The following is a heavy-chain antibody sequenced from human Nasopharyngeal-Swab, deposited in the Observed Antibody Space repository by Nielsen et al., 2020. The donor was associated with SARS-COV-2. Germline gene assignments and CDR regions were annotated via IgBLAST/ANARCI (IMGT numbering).Heavy chain of an antibody. CDR2: ISYDGSNK. CDR1: GFTFSSYG. Sequence: GESLKISCAASGFTFSSYGMHWVRQAPGKGLEWVAVISYDGSNKYYADSVKGRFTISRDNSKNTLYLQMNSLRAEDTAVYYCAKDTVDVWGSSRYILFDYWGQGTLVTVSS. CDR3: AKDTVDVWGSSRYILFDY. D-gene: IGHD3-16*02. J-gene: IGHJ4*02. V-gene: IGHV3-30*18.